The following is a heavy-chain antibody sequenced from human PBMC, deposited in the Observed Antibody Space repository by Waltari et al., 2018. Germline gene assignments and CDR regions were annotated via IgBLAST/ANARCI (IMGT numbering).Heavy chain of an antibody. CDR3: AKDGLPSRRFYDALDL. CDR2: ISDDETYE. V-gene: IGHV3-30*18. J-gene: IGHJ3*01. Sequence: QAQLVESGGGVVQPGGSLSRACAASAFSFNSYGMNWFRQAPAKGLEWVAVISDDETYEQHADSVKGRFTISRDNSKNTLYLQMDSLRSEDTAVYYCAKDGLPSRRFYDALDLWGQGTMVIVSS. CDR1: AFSFNSYG.